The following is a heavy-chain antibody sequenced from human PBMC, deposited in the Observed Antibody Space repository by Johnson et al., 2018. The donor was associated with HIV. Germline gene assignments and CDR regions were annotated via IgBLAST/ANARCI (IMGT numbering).Heavy chain of an antibody. D-gene: IGHD6-13*01. CDR2: ISGNGGST. CDR3: ARRRYSTSWQEAFDI. CDR1: GFTFSSHH. V-gene: IGHV3-64*01. Sequence: VQVVESGGGLVQPGESLRLSCGASGFTFSSHHMYWVRQAPGKGLEHVSAISGNGGSTYYANSVKGRFTISRDNFKNTLYLQMGSLTAEDMAVYYCARRRYSTSWQEAFDIWGRGTMVTVSS. J-gene: IGHJ3*02.